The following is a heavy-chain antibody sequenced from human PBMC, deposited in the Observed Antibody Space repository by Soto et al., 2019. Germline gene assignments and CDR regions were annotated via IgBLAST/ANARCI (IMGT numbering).Heavy chain of an antibody. CDR1: GFTFSSYA. V-gene: IGHV3-23*01. CDR2: ISGSGATT. J-gene: IGHJ4*02. D-gene: IGHD6-25*01. CDR3: AKFFAETGGSSGWPWSFHY. Sequence: EVQLLESGGGLVQQGRSLRVSCAASGFTFSSYAMSWVRQAPGKGLEWVSAISGSGATTYYADSVKGRFTISRDNSESTLSLQRNSLRVEDTAIYYCAKFFAETGGSSGWPWSFHYWGQGTLVTVSS.